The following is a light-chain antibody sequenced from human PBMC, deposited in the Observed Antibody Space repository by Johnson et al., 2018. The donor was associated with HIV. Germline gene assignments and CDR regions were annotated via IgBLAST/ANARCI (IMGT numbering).Light chain of an antibody. CDR2: ENN. J-gene: IGLJ1*01. CDR1: SSNIGNNY. Sequence: QSVLTQPPSVSAAPGQKVTISCSGSSSNIGNNYVSWYQQLPGTAPKLLIYENNKRPSGIPDRFSGSKSGTSATLGITGLQTGDEADYYCGTWDSSLSAAYVFLTGTKVTVL. V-gene: IGLV1-51*02. CDR3: GTWDSSLSAAYV.